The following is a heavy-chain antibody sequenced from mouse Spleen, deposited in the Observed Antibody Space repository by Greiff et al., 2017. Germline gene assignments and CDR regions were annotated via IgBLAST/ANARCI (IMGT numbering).Heavy chain of an antibody. CDR2: IDPETGGT. J-gene: IGHJ3*01. D-gene: IGHD3-1*01. CDR3: TRGLGLPPFAY. V-gene: IGHV1-15*01. Sequence: VQLQQSGAELVRPGASVTLSCKASGYTFTDYEMHWVKQTPVHGLEWIGAIDPETGGTAYNQKFKGKAILTADKSSSTAYMELRSLTSEDSAVYYCTRGLGLPPFAYWGQGTLVTVSA. CDR1: GYTFTDYE.